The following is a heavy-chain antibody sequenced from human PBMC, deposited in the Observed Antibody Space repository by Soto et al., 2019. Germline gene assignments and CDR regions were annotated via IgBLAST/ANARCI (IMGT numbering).Heavy chain of an antibody. V-gene: IGHV4-39*01. Sequence: QLQLQESGPGLVKPSETLSLTCTVSGGSISSSSYYWGWIRQPPGKGLEWIGSIYYSGSTYYNPSLKSRVTISVDTSKNQFSLKLSSVTAADTAVYYCASPSPDKGGNSYDYWGQGTLVTVSS. D-gene: IGHD2-15*01. J-gene: IGHJ4*02. CDR1: GGSISSSSYY. CDR2: IYYSGST. CDR3: ASPSPDKGGNSYDY.